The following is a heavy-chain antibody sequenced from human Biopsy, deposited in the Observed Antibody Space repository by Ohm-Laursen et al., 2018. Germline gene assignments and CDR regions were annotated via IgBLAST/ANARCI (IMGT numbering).Heavy chain of an antibody. Sequence: ASVKVSCKTSGYPFTFYEINWVRQATGQGLEWLGWMNPDSGNTGSAQKFHDRVTMTMNTSINTAYLELSSLRSEDTAVYYCARFDDGFDKWGQGTLVTVSS. J-gene: IGHJ4*02. D-gene: IGHD3-16*01. V-gene: IGHV1-8*01. CDR3: ARFDDGFDK. CDR1: GYPFTFYE. CDR2: MNPDSGNT.